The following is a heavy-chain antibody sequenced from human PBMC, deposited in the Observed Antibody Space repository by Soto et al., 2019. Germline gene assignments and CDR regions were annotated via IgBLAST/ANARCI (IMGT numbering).Heavy chain of an antibody. CDR3: EKVSESSGPVYGENIDY. D-gene: IGHD4-17*01. V-gene: IGHV3-9*01. J-gene: IGHJ4*02. CDR2: ISWNSGTI. CDR1: RFTFDDYA. Sequence: ESGGGLVQPGRSLRLSCAASRFTFDDYAMHWVRQVPGKGLEWVSGISWNSGTIAYADSVKGRFTISRDNAKNSRYLQMDSLRADDTAVYYCEKVSESSGPVYGENIDYWGQGTPVTVSS.